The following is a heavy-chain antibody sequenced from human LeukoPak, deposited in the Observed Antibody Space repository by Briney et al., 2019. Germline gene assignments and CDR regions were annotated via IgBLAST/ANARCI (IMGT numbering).Heavy chain of an antibody. D-gene: IGHD3-22*01. CDR3: TRSGYRHPYHFES. CDR2: IYTGGGT. V-gene: IGHV3-53*01. CDR1: GFTVSSNY. Sequence: PGGSLRLSCAASGFTVSSNYMSWVRQAPGKGLEWVSVIYTGGGTDHADSVKGRFTISRDNSENTLSLQMNSLRADDTAIYYCTRSGYRHPYHFESWGQGTLVIVSS. J-gene: IGHJ4*02.